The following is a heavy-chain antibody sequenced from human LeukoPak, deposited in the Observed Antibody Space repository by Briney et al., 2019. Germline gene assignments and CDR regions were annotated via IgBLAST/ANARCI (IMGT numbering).Heavy chain of an antibody. V-gene: IGHV4-38-2*01. Sequence: SETLSLTCAVSGYSISSGYYWGWIRQPPGKGLEWIGSFYHSGSTYHNSSLKSRVTISVDTSKNQFFLKLTSVTAADTAVYYCARGLGTSSVDYWGQGTLVTVSS. D-gene: IGHD6-6*01. CDR1: GYSISSGYY. CDR3: ARGLGTSSVDY. J-gene: IGHJ4*02. CDR2: FYHSGST.